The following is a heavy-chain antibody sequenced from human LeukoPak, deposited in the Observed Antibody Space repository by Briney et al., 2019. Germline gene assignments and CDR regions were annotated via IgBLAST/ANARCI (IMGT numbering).Heavy chain of an antibody. CDR1: NGSISTYY. J-gene: IGHJ4*02. D-gene: IGHD1-26*01. Sequence: SETLSLTCSVSNGSISTYYWIWIRQSPGKGLEWIGYHYYGGTTSYHPSLKRRVTISVHSPKNHFSLTLTSLTAADTALYYCARHGGTLDYFDSWGPGSLVIVSS. V-gene: IGHV4-59*08. CDR3: ARHGGTLDYFDS. CDR2: HYYGGTT.